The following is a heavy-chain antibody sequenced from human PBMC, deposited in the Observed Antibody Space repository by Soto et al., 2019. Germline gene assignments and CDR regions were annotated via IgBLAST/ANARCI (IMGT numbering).Heavy chain of an antibody. CDR2: TYYRSKWYN. CDR1: WVSFSSNIAA. CDR3: ARDLVVGQIVPQANYYYGMDV. V-gene: IGHV6-1*01. D-gene: IGHD6-6*01. Sequence: SQALSNNSAISWVSFSSNIAACNCSRQSPSRGLEWLGRTYYRSKWYNDHAVSVKSRITINPDTSKNQFSLQLNSVTPEDTAVYYCARDLVVGQIVPQANYYYGMDVWGQGTTVTVSS. J-gene: IGHJ6*02.